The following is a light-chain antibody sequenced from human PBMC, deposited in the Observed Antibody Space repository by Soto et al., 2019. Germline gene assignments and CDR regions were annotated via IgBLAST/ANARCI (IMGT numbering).Light chain of an antibody. CDR3: QQRSNWPPLT. CDR1: QSVNTN. CDR2: DAS. J-gene: IGKJ4*01. Sequence: EIVMTQSPATLSVSPGERATFSCRASQSVNTNLAWYQLKPGQSPRLLIYDASNRATGIPARFSGSGSGTDFTLTISSLEPEDFAVYYCQQRSNWPPLTFGGGTKVDIK. V-gene: IGKV3-11*01.